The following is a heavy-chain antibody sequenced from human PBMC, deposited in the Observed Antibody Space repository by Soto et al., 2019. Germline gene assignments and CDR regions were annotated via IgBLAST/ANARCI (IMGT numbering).Heavy chain of an antibody. Sequence: GGSLRLSCAASGFTFSNAWMSWVRQAPGKGLEWVGRIKSKTDGGTTDYAAPVKGRFTISRDDSKNTLYLQMNSLKTEDTAVYYCTTVAMYSSSWYLNYYGMDVWGQGTTVTVSS. CDR2: IKSKTDGGTT. CDR1: GFTFSNAW. CDR3: TTVAMYSSSWYLNYYGMDV. D-gene: IGHD6-13*01. J-gene: IGHJ6*02. V-gene: IGHV3-15*01.